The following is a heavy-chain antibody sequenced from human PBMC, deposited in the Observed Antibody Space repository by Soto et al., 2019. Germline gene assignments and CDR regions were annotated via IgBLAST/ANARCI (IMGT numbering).Heavy chain of an antibody. J-gene: IGHJ5*02. CDR3: ARDRGTMVRGLGNWFDP. V-gene: IGHV4-31*03. Sequence: SSETLSLTCTVSGGSISSGGYYWSWIRQHPGKGLEWIGYIYYSGSTYYNPSLKSRVTISVDTSKNQFSLKLSSVTAADTAVYYCARDRGTMVRGLGNWFDPWGQGTLVTVSS. CDR1: GGSISSGGYY. CDR2: IYYSGST. D-gene: IGHD3-10*01.